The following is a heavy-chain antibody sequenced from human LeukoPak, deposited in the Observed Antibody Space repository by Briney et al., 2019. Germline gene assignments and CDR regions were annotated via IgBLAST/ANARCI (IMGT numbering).Heavy chain of an antibody. D-gene: IGHD3-22*01. CDR2: IYYSGST. CDR1: GGSISSSSYY. CDR3: ARHAGDSSSRPNTLWDWYFDL. V-gene: IGHV4-39*01. Sequence: SETLSLTCTVSGGSISSSSYYWGWIRQPPGKGLEWIGSIYYSGSTYYNPSLKSRVTISVDTSKNQFSLKLSSVTAADTAVYYCARHAGDSSSRPNTLWDWYFDLWGRGTLVTVSS. J-gene: IGHJ2*01.